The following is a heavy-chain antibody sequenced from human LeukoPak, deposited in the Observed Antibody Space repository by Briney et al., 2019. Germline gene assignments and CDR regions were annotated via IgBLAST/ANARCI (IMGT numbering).Heavy chain of an antibody. D-gene: IGHD3-22*01. V-gene: IGHV1-18*01. CDR2: ISAYNGNT. J-gene: IGHJ3*02. Sequence: GASVKVSCKASGYTFTSYGISWVRQAPGQGLEWMGWISAYNGNTNYAQKLQGRVTMTRDTSTSTVYMELSSLRSEDTAVYYCARGRNYYDSSVYYYEGDAFDIWGQGTMVTVSS. CDR3: ARGRNYYDSSVYYYEGDAFDI. CDR1: GYTFTSYG.